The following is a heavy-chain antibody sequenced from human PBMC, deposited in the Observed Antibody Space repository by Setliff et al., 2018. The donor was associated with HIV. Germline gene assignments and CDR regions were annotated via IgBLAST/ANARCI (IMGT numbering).Heavy chain of an antibody. V-gene: IGHV4-59*11. D-gene: IGHD6-13*01. J-gene: IGHJ4*02. CDR3: AAASSWDPLLDY. Sequence: ETLSLTCTVSGGSISSHCWSWIRQSPGKALEWIGYIYSSGSIIYNPSLKSRVTISVDTSMDQFSLKLNSVTAADTAVYYCAAASSWDPLLDYWGQGTLVTVSS. CDR1: GGSISSHC. CDR2: IYSSGSI.